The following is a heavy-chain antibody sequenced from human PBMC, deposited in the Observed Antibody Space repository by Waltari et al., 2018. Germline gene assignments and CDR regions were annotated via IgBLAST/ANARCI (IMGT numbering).Heavy chain of an antibody. CDR3: ARGRSSAYYFDY. CDR2: IYYSGST. Sequence: GLEWIGYIYYSGSTYYNPSLKSLVTISVDTSKNQFSLKLSSVTAADTAVYYCARGRSSAYYFDYWGQGTLVTVSS. V-gene: IGHV4-31*01. D-gene: IGHD6-6*01. J-gene: IGHJ4*02.